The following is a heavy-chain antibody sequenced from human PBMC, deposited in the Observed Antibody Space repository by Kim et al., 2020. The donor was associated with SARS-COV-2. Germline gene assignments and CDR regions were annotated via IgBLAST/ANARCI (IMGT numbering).Heavy chain of an antibody. CDR2: IYYSGST. Sequence: SETLSLTCTVSGGSISSYYWSWIRQPPGKGLEWIGYIYYSGSTNYNPSLKSRVTISVDTSRNQFSLRLSSVTAADTAVYYCARRPDTAMAPATYFDYWGQGTLVTVSS. CDR3: ARRPDTAMAPATYFDY. J-gene: IGHJ4*02. V-gene: IGHV4-59*08. CDR1: GGSISSYY. D-gene: IGHD5-18*01.